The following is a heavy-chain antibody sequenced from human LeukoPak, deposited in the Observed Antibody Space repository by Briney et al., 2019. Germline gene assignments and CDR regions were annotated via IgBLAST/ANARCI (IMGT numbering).Heavy chain of an antibody. Sequence: ASVKVSCKASGYTFTSYDINWVRQATGQGLEWMGWMNPNSGNTGYAQKFQGRVTMTRNTSISTAYMELSSLRSEDTAVYYCARAGSYGWDDAFDIWGQGTMVTVSS. V-gene: IGHV1-8*01. D-gene: IGHD1-26*01. J-gene: IGHJ3*02. CDR1: GYTFTSYD. CDR2: MNPNSGNT. CDR3: ARAGSYGWDDAFDI.